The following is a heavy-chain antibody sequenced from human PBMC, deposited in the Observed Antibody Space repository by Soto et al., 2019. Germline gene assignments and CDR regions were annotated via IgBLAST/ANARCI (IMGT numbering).Heavy chain of an antibody. V-gene: IGHV3-30*03. CDR3: ATKARVTNYLYYGMDV. Sequence: RGSLRLSCEVSGFTFNTSGMHWVRQAPGKGLEWLAVISYDGATQYYGDTVKGRFTISRDNSKNTLFLHMGRLRAEDTAMYYCATKARVTNYLYYGMDVWGLGTTVTVSS. CDR1: GFTFNTSG. J-gene: IGHJ6*02. CDR2: ISYDGATQ. D-gene: IGHD2-21*02.